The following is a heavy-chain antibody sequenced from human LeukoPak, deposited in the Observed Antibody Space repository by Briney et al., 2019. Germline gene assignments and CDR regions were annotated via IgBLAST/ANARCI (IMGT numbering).Heavy chain of an antibody. CDR1: GYTFTSYG. V-gene: IGHV1-18*01. CDR3: AREVGRGFDY. D-gene: IGHD1-26*01. Sequence: ASVRVSCKASGYTFTSYGISWVRQAPGQGLEWMGWISAYNSNTHYAQKLQGRVTMTTDTSTSTAYMEVRSLRSDDTAVYYCAREVGRGFDYWGQGTLVTVSS. CDR2: ISAYNSNT. J-gene: IGHJ4*02.